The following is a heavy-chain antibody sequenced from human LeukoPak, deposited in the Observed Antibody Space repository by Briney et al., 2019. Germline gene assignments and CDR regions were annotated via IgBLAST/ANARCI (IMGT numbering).Heavy chain of an antibody. CDR1: GFTFSSHL. CDR2: IKQDGSEK. J-gene: IGHJ4*02. V-gene: IGHV3-7*01. D-gene: IGHD3-16*01. CDR3: ARGGGYFDY. Sequence: PGGSLRLSCAASGFTFSSHLMTWVRQAPGKGLEWVAHIKQDGSEKYYVDSVKGRFSISRDNAKNSLYLQMNSLRAEDTAVYYCARGGGYFDYWGQGTLATVSS.